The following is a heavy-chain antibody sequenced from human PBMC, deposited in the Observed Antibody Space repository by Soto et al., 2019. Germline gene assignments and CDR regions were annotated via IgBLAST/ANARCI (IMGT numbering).Heavy chain of an antibody. CDR3: ARRYCISTSCYDY. Sequence: GASVKVSCKASGGTFSSYGISWVRQAPGQGLEWMGLINPSGGSTSYAQKFQGRVTMTRGTSTSTVYMELSSLRSEDTAVYYCARRYCISTSCYDYWGQGTLVTVSS. D-gene: IGHD2-2*01. J-gene: IGHJ4*02. CDR1: GGTFSSYG. CDR2: INPSGGST. V-gene: IGHV1-46*01.